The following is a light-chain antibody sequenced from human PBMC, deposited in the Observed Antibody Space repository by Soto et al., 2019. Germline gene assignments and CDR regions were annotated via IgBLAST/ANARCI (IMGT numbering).Light chain of an antibody. V-gene: IGKV3-20*01. CDR2: GAS. CDR3: QQYGSSPST. CDR1: QSVYRNF. J-gene: IGKJ3*01. Sequence: EIVLTQSPGTLSLSPGERATLSCRASQSVYRNFLAWYQQKPGQAPRLLIYGASSRATDIPDRFSGSGSGTDFSLIISRLEPEDFAVYYCQQYGSSPSTFGPGTKVHIK.